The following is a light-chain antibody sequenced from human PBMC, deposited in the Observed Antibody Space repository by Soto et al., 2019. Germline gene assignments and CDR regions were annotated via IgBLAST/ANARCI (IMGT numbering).Light chain of an antibody. CDR2: DVS. Sequence: QSALTQPASVSGSPGQSITISCTGTSSDVGNYNYVSWYQQYPGKAPKLMIYDVSTRPSVVSHRVSGSKSGNTAALTISGLPAEDEADYDGFVYARSSTRFLGTGTKLTVL. J-gene: IGLJ1*01. CDR1: SSDVGNYNY. CDR3: FVYARSSTRF. V-gene: IGLV2-14*01.